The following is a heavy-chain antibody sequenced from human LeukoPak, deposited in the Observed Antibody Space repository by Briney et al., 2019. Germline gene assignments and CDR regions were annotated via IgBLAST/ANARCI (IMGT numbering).Heavy chain of an antibody. V-gene: IGHV1-2*02. CDR1: GYTFTGYY. CDR3: ARDPFSTDNWFDP. CDR2: INPNSGGT. Sequence: ASVKVSCKASGYTFTGYYMHWVRQAPGQGLEWMGWINPNSGGTNYAQKFQGRVTMTRDTSISTAYMELSRLRSDDTAVYYCARDPFSTDNWFDPWGQGTLVTVSS. J-gene: IGHJ5*02. D-gene: IGHD4-11*01.